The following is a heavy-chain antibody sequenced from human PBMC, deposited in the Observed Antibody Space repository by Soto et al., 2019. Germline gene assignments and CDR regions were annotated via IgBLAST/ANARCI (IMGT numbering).Heavy chain of an antibody. Sequence: ASVKVSCKASGYTFTSYAMHWVRQAPGQRLEWMGWINAGNGNTKYSQKFQGRVTITRDTSVSTAYMELSSLRSEDTAVYYCASEGYDFWSGYYFGDNWFDPWGQGTLVTVSS. CDR3: ASEGYDFWSGYYFGDNWFDP. J-gene: IGHJ5*02. D-gene: IGHD3-3*01. V-gene: IGHV1-3*01. CDR2: INAGNGNT. CDR1: GYTFTSYA.